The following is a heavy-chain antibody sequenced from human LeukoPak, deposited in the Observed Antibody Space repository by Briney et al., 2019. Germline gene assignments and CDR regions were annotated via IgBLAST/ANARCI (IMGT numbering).Heavy chain of an antibody. CDR2: AYYRSQWYN. D-gene: IGHD3-10*01. CDR3: AREEAGTYGFQY. J-gene: IGHJ4*02. Sequence: SQTLSLTCAIFGDSVTSNSGAWNWIRQSPSRGLEWLGRAYYRSQWYNDYAFSVRGRIAISADTSKNHFSLQLNSVTPEDTAVYYCAREEAGTYGFQYWGQGTQVIVSS. CDR1: GDSVTSNSGA. V-gene: IGHV6-1*01.